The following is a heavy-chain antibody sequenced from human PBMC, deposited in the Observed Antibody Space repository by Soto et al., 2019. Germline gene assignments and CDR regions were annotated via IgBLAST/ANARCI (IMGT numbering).Heavy chain of an antibody. CDR1: GFSFTYDC. CDR2: IKRQTQGGTS. D-gene: IGHD1-26*01. Sequence: GGSLRLSCAASGFSFTYDCRVWVRQPPGKGLEWVGRIKRQTQGGTSDYAAPVKDRFISARDDSRNTLDVQMHSLQSEGTGMYHWTTDLGQMSLPIFSWWGQGT. CDR3: TTDLGQMSLPIFSW. V-gene: IGHV3-15*01. J-gene: IGHJ4*02.